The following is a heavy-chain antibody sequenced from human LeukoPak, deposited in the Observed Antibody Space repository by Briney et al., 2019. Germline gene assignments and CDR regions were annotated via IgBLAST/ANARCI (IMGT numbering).Heavy chain of an antibody. CDR1: GFTFSSYW. Sequence: GGTLRLSCAASGFTFSSYWMIWVRQAPGKGLEWVANIKQDGSEKYYVDSVKGRFTIFRDNAKNSLYLQMNSLRAEDTAVYYCARFSGRGYSYGWGFDYWGQGTLVTVSS. CDR3: ARFSGRGYSYGWGFDY. CDR2: IKQDGSEK. J-gene: IGHJ4*02. V-gene: IGHV3-7*03. D-gene: IGHD5-18*01.